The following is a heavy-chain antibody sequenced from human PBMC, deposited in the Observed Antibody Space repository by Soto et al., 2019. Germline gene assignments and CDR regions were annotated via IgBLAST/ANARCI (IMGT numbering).Heavy chain of an antibody. CDR3: ARDSGEGGYYDSSGYYYVFDD. V-gene: IGHV4-59*01. CDR1: GGSISSYY. CDR2: IYYSGST. J-gene: IGHJ4*02. Sequence: PSETLSLTCTVSGGSISSYYWSWIRQPPGKGLEWIGYIYYSGSTNYNPSLKSRVTISVDTSKNQFSLKLSSVTAADTAVYYCARDSGEGGYYDSSGYYYVFDDWGQGTLVTVSS. D-gene: IGHD3-22*01.